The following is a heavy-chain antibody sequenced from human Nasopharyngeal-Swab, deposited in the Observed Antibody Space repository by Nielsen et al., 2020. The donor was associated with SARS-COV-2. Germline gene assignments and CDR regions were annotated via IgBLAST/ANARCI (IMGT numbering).Heavy chain of an antibody. CDR2: ISSSSSTI. V-gene: IGHV3-48*02. D-gene: IGHD3-10*01. Sequence: GESLKISCAASGFTFSSYSMNWVRQAPGKGLEWVSYISSSSSTIYYADSVKGRFTISRDNAKNSLYLQMNSLRDEDTAVYYCATDYYGSGSYYNLYYYGMDVWGQGTTVTVSS. CDR1: GFTFSSYS. J-gene: IGHJ6*02. CDR3: ATDYYGSGSYYNLYYYGMDV.